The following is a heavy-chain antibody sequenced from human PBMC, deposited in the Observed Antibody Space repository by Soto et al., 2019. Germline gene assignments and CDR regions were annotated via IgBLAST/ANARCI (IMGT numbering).Heavy chain of an antibody. CDR3: ARVSYDFWSGYYTGWFDH. D-gene: IGHD3-3*01. V-gene: IGHV1-46*01. J-gene: IGHJ5*02. Sequence: VRQAPGQGLEWMGIINPSGGSTSYAQKFQGRVTMTRDTSTSTVYMELSSLRSEDTAVYYCARVSYDFWSGYYTGWFDHWGQGTPVTVSS. CDR2: INPSGGST.